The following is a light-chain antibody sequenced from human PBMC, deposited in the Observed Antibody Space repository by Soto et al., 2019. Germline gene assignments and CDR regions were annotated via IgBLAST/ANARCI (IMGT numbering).Light chain of an antibody. CDR2: EVS. V-gene: IGLV2-14*01. CDR1: SSDVGLYNH. CDR3: ASFTTSNTWV. J-gene: IGLJ3*02. Sequence: QSALTQPTSVSGSTGQSITISCTGTSSDVGLYNHVSWYQQHPGNAPKLMIYEVSDRPSGVSNRFSGSKSGNTASLTISGLQAEDEAEYYCASFTTSNTWVFGGGTKVTV.